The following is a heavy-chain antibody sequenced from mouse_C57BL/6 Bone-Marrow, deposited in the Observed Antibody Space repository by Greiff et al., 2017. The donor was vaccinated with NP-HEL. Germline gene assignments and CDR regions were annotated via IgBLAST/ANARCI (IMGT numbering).Heavy chain of an antibody. Sequence: QVQLQQPGAELVKPGASVKLSCKASGYTFTSYWMHWVKQRPGQGLEWIGMIHPNSGSTNYNEKFKSKATLTVDKSSSTAYMQLSSLTSEDSAVYYGASRGYGNYEAWFAYWGQGTLVTVSA. V-gene: IGHV1-64*01. CDR1: GYTFTSYW. D-gene: IGHD2-1*01. J-gene: IGHJ3*01. CDR3: ASRGYGNYEAWFAY. CDR2: IHPNSGST.